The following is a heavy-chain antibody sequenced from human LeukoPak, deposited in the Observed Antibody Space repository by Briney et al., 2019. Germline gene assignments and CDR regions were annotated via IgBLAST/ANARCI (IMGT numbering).Heavy chain of an antibody. Sequence: SETLSLTCTVSGGSISSYHWSWIRQPPGKGLEWIGYIYTSGSTNYNPSLKSRVTISVDTSKNQFSLKLSSVTAADTAVYYCARRGIGSSAYDYWGQGTLVTVSS. CDR1: GGSISSYH. D-gene: IGHD6-6*01. CDR2: IYTSGST. V-gene: IGHV4-4*09. CDR3: ARRGIGSSAYDY. J-gene: IGHJ4*02.